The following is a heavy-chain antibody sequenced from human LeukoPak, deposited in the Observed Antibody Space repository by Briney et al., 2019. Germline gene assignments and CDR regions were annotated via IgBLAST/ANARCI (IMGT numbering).Heavy chain of an antibody. CDR3: ARDSLLWFGGKFDY. D-gene: IGHD3-10*01. J-gene: IGHJ4*02. Sequence: PGGSLRLSCAASGFTFSSYEMHWVRQAPGKGLEWVSYISSGGSTIYYADSVKGRFTISRDNAKNSLYLQMNSLRAEDTAVYYCARDSLLWFGGKFDYWGQGTLVTVSS. CDR1: GFTFSSYE. V-gene: IGHV3-48*03. CDR2: ISSGGSTI.